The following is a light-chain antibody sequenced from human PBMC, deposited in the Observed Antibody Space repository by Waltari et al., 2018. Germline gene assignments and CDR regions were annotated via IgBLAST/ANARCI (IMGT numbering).Light chain of an antibody. CDR3: QHYVRLPVA. Sequence: EIVLTQSPDTLSLSPGERATLPCRASQSVGRTLAWYQQKPGQAPRLLTYGASNRATGTPDRFSGSGSGTDFSLTISRLDPADFAVYYCQHYVRLPVAFGQGTTVEIK. J-gene: IGKJ1*01. CDR2: GAS. V-gene: IGKV3-20*01. CDR1: QSVGRT.